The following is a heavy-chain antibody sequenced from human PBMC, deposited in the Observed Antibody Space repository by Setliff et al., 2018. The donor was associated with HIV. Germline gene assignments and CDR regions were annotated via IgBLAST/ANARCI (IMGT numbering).Heavy chain of an antibody. CDR2: VYYSGTT. D-gene: IGHD1-26*01. CDR1: SGSISSTSSY. V-gene: IGHV4-39*01. Sequence: LSLTCSVSSGSISSTSSYWGWIRQPPGKGLEWIVSVYYSGTTYYNPSLKSRVTISVDTSKSQFSLQLNSMTAADTALYYCARHRYNWYFDVWGRGTLVTVSS. J-gene: IGHJ2*01. CDR3: ARHRYNWYFDV.